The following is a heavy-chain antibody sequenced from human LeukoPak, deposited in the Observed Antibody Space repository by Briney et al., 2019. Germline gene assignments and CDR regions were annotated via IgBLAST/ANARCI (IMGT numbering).Heavy chain of an antibody. D-gene: IGHD3-16*01. CDR3: AKDPNSNYDYVWGSFGFDY. Sequence: GGSLRLPCAASGFTFSSYGMHWVRQAPGKGLEWVAVIWYDGSNKYYADSVKGRFTISRDNSKNTLYLQMNSLRAEDTAVYYCAKDPNSNYDYVWGSFGFDYWGQGTLVTVSS. CDR1: GFTFSSYG. V-gene: IGHV3-33*06. J-gene: IGHJ4*02. CDR2: IWYDGSNK.